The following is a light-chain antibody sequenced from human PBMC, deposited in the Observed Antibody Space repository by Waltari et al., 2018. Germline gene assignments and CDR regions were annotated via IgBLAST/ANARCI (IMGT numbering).Light chain of an antibody. CDR3: GTCDSSLSGAV. Sequence: QSVLTQPPSVSAAPGQRVTISCSGGSPNIGNNYVSWYRQFPGTAPKLLIYEDNERPSGVPGRFSGSKSGTAATLDITGLQAGDEADYYCGTCDSSLSGAVFGGGTHLTVL. V-gene: IGLV1-51*02. CDR1: SPNIGNNY. CDR2: EDN. J-gene: IGLJ7*01.